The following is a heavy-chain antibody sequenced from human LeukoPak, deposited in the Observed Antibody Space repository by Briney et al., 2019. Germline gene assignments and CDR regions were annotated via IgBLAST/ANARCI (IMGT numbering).Heavy chain of an antibody. CDR2: INPNSGGT. J-gene: IGHJ5*02. Sequence: RASVTVSCKASGYTFTGYYMHWVRQAPGQGGEWMGWINPNSGGTNYAQKFQGRVTMTRDTSISTAYMELSRLRSDDTAVYYCARGQLAYNWFDPWGQGTLVTVSS. CDR3: ARGQLAYNWFDP. D-gene: IGHD6-13*01. V-gene: IGHV1-2*02. CDR1: GYTFTGYY.